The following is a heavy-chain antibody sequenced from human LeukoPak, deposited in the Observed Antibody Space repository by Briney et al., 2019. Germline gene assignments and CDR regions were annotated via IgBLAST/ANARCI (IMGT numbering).Heavy chain of an antibody. CDR2: ISREGGTT. V-gene: IGHV3-64*02. CDR3: VREVAFYDY. CDR1: GFTFSRFP. D-gene: IGHD2-15*01. Sequence: GRSLRLSCAASGFTFSRFPMHWVRQAPGKGLEYVSAISREGGTTYYADSVKGRFTISRDNSKNTLYLQMGSLRAEDMAVYYCVREVAFYDYWGQGTLVTVSS. J-gene: IGHJ4*02.